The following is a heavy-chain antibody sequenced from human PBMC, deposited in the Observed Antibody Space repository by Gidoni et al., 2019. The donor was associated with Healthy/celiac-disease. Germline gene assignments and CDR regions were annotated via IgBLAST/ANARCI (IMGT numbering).Heavy chain of an antibody. CDR1: GFTFSSYG. J-gene: IGHJ6*02. D-gene: IGHD3-10*01. CDR2: IWYDGSNK. Sequence: QVQLVESGGGVVQPGRSLRLSCAASGFTFSSYGMHWVRQAPGKGLEWVAVIWYDGSNKYYADSVKGRFTISRDNSKNTLYLQMNSLRAEDTAVYYCARDFGYYGSGVDVWGQGTTVTVSS. V-gene: IGHV3-33*08. CDR3: ARDFGYYGSGVDV.